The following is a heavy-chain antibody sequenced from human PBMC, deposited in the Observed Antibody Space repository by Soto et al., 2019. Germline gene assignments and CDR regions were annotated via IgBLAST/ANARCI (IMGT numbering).Heavy chain of an antibody. CDR1: GFSLSGDGVG. CDR3: AHAFGGTSWPNDAFDI. D-gene: IGHD3-3*02. J-gene: IGHJ3*02. V-gene: IGHV2-5*02. Sequence: QITLKESGPTLVKPTQSLTLTCTVSGFSLSGDGVGVGWIRQPPGKALEWLALIYWDDDQRYSPSLKTRLTITKDTSKNQVVLTMANMVPVDTATYYCAHAFGGTSWPNDAFDIWGQGTVVTVSS. CDR2: IYWDDDQ.